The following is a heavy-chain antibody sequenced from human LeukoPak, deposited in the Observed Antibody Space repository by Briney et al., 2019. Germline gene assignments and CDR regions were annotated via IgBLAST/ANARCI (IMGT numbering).Heavy chain of an antibody. D-gene: IGHD5-24*01. Sequence: PGGSPRLSCAASGFTFSSYWMHWVRQAPGKGLVWVSRINSDGSSTSYADSVKGRFTISRDNAKNTLYLQMNSLRAEDTAVYYCARDGVLGRDGYNFDYWGQGTLVTVSS. CDR2: INSDGSST. J-gene: IGHJ4*02. CDR3: ARDGVLGRDGYNFDY. V-gene: IGHV3-74*01. CDR1: GFTFSSYW.